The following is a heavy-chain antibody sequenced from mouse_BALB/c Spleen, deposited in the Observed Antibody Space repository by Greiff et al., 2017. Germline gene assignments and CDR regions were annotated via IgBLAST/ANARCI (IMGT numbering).Heavy chain of an antibody. D-gene: IGHD2-10*02. CDR2: IWAGGST. CDR3: ARDQGYGLEPYFDY. V-gene: IGHV2-9*02. CDR1: GFSLTSYG. Sequence: VMLVESGPGLVAPSQSLSITCTVSGFSLTSYGVHWVRQPPGKGLEWLGVIWAGGSTNYNSALMSRLSISKDNSKSQVFLKMNSLQTDDTAMYYCARDQGYGLEPYFDYWGQGTTLTVSS. J-gene: IGHJ2*01.